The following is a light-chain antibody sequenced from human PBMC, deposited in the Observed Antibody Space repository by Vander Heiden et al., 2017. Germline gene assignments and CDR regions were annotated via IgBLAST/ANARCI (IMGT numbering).Light chain of an antibody. CDR3: QQRST. J-gene: IGKJ5*01. CDR1: QSVSGS. Sequence: DILLTQSPATLSFSPGERATLSCRASQSVSGSLAWYQQEPGQAPRLLIYAASNRASGIPARFSGSGSGTDFTLTISSLEPDDFAVYYCQQRSTFGQGTRLEIK. CDR2: AAS. V-gene: IGKV3-11*01.